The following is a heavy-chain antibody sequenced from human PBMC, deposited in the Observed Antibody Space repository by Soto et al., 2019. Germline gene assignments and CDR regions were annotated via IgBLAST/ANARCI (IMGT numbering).Heavy chain of an antibody. CDR2: ISAYNGNT. V-gene: IGHV1-18*01. J-gene: IGHJ2*01. D-gene: IGHD2-21*02. CDR3: ASLYCGGDCSDWYFDL. CDR1: GYTFTSYG. Sequence: QVQRVQSGAEVKKPGASVKVSCKASGYTFTSYGISWVRQAPGQGLEWMGWISAYNGNTNYAQKLQGRVTMTTDTSTSTAYMELRSLRSDDTAVYYCASLYCGGDCSDWYFDLWGRGTLVTVSS.